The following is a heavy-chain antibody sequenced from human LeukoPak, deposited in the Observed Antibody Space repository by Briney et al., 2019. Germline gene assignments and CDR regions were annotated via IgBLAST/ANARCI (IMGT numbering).Heavy chain of an antibody. V-gene: IGHV4-39*07. CDR1: GGSISSSSYY. D-gene: IGHD2-2*01. CDR2: IYYSGST. CDR3: ARGSSIVVVPAATNWFDP. J-gene: IGHJ5*02. Sequence: SETLSLTCTVSGGSISSSSYYWGWIRQPPGKVLEWIGSIYYSGSTYYNPSLKSRVTISVDTSKNQFSLKLSSVTAADTAVYYCARGSSIVVVPAATNWFDPWGQGTLVTVSS.